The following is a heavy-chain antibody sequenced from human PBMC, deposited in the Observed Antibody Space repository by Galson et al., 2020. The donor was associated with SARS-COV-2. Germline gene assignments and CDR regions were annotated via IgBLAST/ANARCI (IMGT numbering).Heavy chain of an antibody. V-gene: IGHV3-21*01. CDR1: GFTFSSYA. Sequence: GESLKISCAASGFTFSSYAMTWVRQAPGKGLEWVSTISTSSSYTYYVDSVKGRFSISRDNPRNSLYLQMNSLRAEDTAVYYCARDEGIRGYNYGRLYYGMDVWGQGTTVTVSS. CDR3: ARDEGIRGYNYGRLYYGMDV. D-gene: IGHD5-18*01. J-gene: IGHJ6*02. CDR2: ISTSSSYT.